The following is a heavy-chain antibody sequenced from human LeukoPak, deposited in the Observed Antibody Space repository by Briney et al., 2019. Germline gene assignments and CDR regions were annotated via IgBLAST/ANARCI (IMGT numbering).Heavy chain of an antibody. CDR2: IYHSGST. J-gene: IGHJ4*02. Sequence: TSETLSLTCAVSGYSISSGYYWVWIRQPPGKGLEWIGSIYHSGSTYYNPSLKSRVTISVDTSKNQFSLKLSSVTAADTAVYYCTRHVSSGSPSYYFDYRGQGTLVPVSS. V-gene: IGHV4-38-2*01. CDR1: GYSISSGYY. CDR3: TRHVSSGSPSYYFDY. D-gene: IGHD3-10*01.